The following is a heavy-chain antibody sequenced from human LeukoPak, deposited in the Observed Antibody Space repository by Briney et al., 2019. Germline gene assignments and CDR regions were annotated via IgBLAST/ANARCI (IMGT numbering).Heavy chain of an antibody. D-gene: IGHD5-18*01. CDR1: GFTFSSYW. CDR2: IKQDGSEK. CDR3: ARCGYSYGYLYYYYYGMDV. J-gene: IGHJ6*02. Sequence: GGSLRLSCAASGFTFSSYWMSWVRQAPGKGLEWVANIKQDGSEKYYVDSVKGRFTISRDNAKNSLYLKMNSLRAEDTAVYYCARCGYSYGYLYYYYYGMDVWGQGTTVTVSS. V-gene: IGHV3-7*01.